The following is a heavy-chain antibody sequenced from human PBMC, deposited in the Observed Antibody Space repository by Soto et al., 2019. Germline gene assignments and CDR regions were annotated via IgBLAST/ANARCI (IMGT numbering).Heavy chain of an antibody. Sequence: GSGPTLVNPTQTLTLTCTFSGFSLSTSGVGVGWIRQPPGKALEWLALIYWNDDKRYSPSLKSRLTITKDTSKNQVVLTMTNMDPVDTATYYCARFAELPTMIVVVHLTHFDYWGQGTLVTVSS. J-gene: IGHJ4*02. CDR2: IYWNDDK. CDR3: ARFAELPTMIVVVHLTHFDY. CDR1: GFSLSTSGVG. D-gene: IGHD3-22*01. V-gene: IGHV2-5*01.